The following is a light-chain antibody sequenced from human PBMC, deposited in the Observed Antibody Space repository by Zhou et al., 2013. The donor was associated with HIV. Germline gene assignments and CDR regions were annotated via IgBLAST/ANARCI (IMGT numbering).Light chain of an antibody. Sequence: DIQMTQSPSSLSASVGDRVTITCQASQDISNYLNWYQQKPGKAPKLLIYDASNLETGVPSRFSGSGSGTDFTLTISCLQSEDFAIYYCQQYYSYPWTFGQGTRWNSN. J-gene: IGKJ1*01. CDR1: QDISNY. CDR2: DAS. CDR3: QQYYSYPWT. V-gene: IGKV1-33*01.